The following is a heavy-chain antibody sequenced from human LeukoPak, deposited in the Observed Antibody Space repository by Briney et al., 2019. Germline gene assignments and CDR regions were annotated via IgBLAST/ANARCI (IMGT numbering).Heavy chain of an antibody. CDR3: ARGQWSSYHDAFDI. V-gene: IGHV1-69*05. Sequence: ASVKVSCKASGYTFTGYYMYWVRQAPGQGLEWMGGIIPIFGTANYAQKFQGRVTITTDESTSTAYMELSSLRSEDTAVYYCARGQWSSYHDAFDIWGQGTMVTVSS. CDR1: GYTFTGYY. D-gene: IGHD6-19*01. CDR2: IIPIFGTA. J-gene: IGHJ3*02.